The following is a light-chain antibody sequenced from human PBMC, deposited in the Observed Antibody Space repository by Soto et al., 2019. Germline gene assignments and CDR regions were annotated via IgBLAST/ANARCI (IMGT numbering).Light chain of an antibody. CDR1: QSVSSGY. V-gene: IGKV3-20*01. CDR3: LQYGSSIT. Sequence: EIVLTQSPGTLSLSPGERATLSCRASQSVSSGYLTWYQQKPGQAPRLLIYDASSRATGTPDRFSGSGSGTDFTLTISRLEPEDFAVYYCLQYGSSITFGQGTRL. J-gene: IGKJ5*01. CDR2: DAS.